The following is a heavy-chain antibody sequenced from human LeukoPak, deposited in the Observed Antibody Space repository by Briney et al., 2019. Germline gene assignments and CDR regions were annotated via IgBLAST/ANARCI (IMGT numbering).Heavy chain of an antibody. D-gene: IGHD3-16*02. CDR3: ARVSSGLNVWGSYRNLDY. Sequence: GGSLRLSCAASGFTFSDYYRSWIRQAPGKGLEWVSYISSSGSTIYYADSVKGRFTISRDNAKNSLYLQMTSLRAEDTAVYYCARVSSGLNVWGSYRNLDYWGQGTLVTVSS. CDR2: ISSSGSTI. J-gene: IGHJ4*02. CDR1: GFTFSDYY. V-gene: IGHV3-11*01.